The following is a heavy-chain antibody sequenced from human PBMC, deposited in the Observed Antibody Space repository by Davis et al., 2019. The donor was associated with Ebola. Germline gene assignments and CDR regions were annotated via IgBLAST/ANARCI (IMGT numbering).Heavy chain of an antibody. Sequence: MPSETLSLTCTVSGGSISSYYWSWVRQPPGKGLEWIGYIYYSRSTNYNPSLKSRVTISVDTSKNQFSLKLSSVTAADTAVYYCARATDYYDSSGTFDYWGQGTLVTVSS. CDR2: IYYSRST. CDR1: GGSISSYY. D-gene: IGHD3-22*01. J-gene: IGHJ4*02. V-gene: IGHV4-59*01. CDR3: ARATDYYDSSGTFDY.